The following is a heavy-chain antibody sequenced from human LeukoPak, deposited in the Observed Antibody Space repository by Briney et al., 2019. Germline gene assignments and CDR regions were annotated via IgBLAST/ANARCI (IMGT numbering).Heavy chain of an antibody. J-gene: IGHJ3*02. CDR2: ISGSGGST. Sequence: GGSLRLSCAASGFTFSSYAMTWVRQAPGKGLEWVSDISGSGGSTYYADSVKGRFTISRDNSKNTLYLQMNSLRAEDTAVYYCAKDRRSGSYFDAFDIWGQGTMVTVSS. CDR1: GFTFSSYA. CDR3: AKDRRSGSYFDAFDI. V-gene: IGHV3-23*01. D-gene: IGHD1-26*01.